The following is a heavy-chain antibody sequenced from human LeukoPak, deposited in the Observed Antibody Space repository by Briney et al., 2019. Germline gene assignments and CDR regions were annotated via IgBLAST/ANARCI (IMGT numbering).Heavy chain of an antibody. D-gene: IGHD3-10*01. V-gene: IGHV3-23*01. J-gene: IGHJ6*02. CDR3: AKEPDMVRGFYYYYYGMDV. Sequence: QPGGSLRLSCAASGFTFSSYAMSWVRQAPGKGLEWVSAISGSGGSTYYADSVKGRFTISRDNSKNALYLQMNSLRAEDTAVYYCAKEPDMVRGFYYYYYGMDVWGQGTTVTVSS. CDR2: ISGSGGST. CDR1: GFTFSSYA.